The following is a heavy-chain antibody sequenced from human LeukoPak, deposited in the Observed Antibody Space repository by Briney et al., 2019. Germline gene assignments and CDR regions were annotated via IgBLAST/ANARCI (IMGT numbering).Heavy chain of an antibody. CDR1: GFTVSSNY. Sequence: GGSLRLSCAASGFTVSSNYMSWVRQAPGKGLEWVSVIYSGGSTYYADSVKGGFTISRDNSKNTLYLQMNSLRAEDTAVYYCARDGDYGDRIFDYWGQGTLVTVSS. CDR3: ARDGDYGDRIFDY. CDR2: IYSGGST. J-gene: IGHJ4*02. V-gene: IGHV3-66*01. D-gene: IGHD4-17*01.